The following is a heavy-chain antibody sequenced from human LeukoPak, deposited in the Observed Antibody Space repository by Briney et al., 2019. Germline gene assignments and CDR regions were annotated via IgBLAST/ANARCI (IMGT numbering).Heavy chain of an antibody. Sequence: SQTLSLTCAISGDSVSSNSAAWNWIRQSPSRGLEWLGRTYYRSKWYNDYAVSVKSRITINPDTSKNQFSLKLSSVTAADTAVYYCARGRPSGKVISAFDIWGQGTMVTVSS. CDR3: ARGRPSGKVISAFDI. J-gene: IGHJ3*02. CDR1: GDSVSSNSAA. V-gene: IGHV6-1*01. D-gene: IGHD3-10*01. CDR2: TYYRSKWYN.